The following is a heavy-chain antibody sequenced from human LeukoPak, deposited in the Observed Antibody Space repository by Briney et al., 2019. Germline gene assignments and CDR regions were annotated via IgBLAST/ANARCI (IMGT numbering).Heavy chain of an antibody. CDR3: ARLGWVGATQSPFGY. D-gene: IGHD1-26*01. J-gene: IGHJ4*02. CDR2: RYPGDSDT. V-gene: IGHV5-51*01. Sequence: GGSLRLSCAASGFTVSNNYMAWVRQMPGKGLEWMGIRYPGDSDTRYSPSFQGQVTISVDKSISTAYLQWSSLKASDSAMYYCARLGWVGATQSPFGYWGQGTLVTVSS. CDR1: GFTVSNNY.